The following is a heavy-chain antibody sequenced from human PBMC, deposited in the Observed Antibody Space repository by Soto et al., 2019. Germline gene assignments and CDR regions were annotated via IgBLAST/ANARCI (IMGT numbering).Heavy chain of an antibody. CDR1: GGSFSDYY. CDR2: INHSGST. V-gene: IGHV4-34*01. CDR3: AREVPSRYFDL. D-gene: IGHD3-10*01. J-gene: IGHJ2*01. Sequence: QVRLQQWGAGLLKPSETLPLTCAVYGGSFSDYYWSWIRQPPGKGLEWIGEINHSGSTNYNPSLKSRVTISVDTSKNQFSLKLNSVTAADTAVYYCAREVPSRYFDLWGHGTPVTVSS.